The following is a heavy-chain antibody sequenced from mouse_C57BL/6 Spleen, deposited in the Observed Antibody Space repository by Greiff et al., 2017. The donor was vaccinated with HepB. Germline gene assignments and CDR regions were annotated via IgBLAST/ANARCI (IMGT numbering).Heavy chain of an antibody. D-gene: IGHD2-4*01. CDR3: ARGGDYDGTYY. Sequence: ESGPGLVKPSQSLSLTCSVTGYSITSGYYWNWIRQFPGNKLEWMGYISYDGSNNYNPSLKNRISITRDTSKNQFFLKLNSVTTEDTATYYCARGGDYDGTYYWGQGTTLTVSS. J-gene: IGHJ2*01. CDR2: ISYDGSN. CDR1: GYSITSGYY. V-gene: IGHV3-6*01.